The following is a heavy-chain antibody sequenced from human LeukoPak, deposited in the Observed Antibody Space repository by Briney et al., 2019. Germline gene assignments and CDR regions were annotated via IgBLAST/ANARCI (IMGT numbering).Heavy chain of an antibody. Sequence: PSETLSLTCTLSGGSISSSSYYWGWIRQPPGKGLEWIGSIYYSGSTYYNPSLKSRVTISVDTSKNQFSLKLSSVTAADTAVYYCARLWFGEFRNWFDPWGQGTLVTVSS. J-gene: IGHJ5*02. D-gene: IGHD3-10*01. CDR1: GGSISSSSYY. CDR2: IYYSGST. CDR3: ARLWFGEFRNWFDP. V-gene: IGHV4-39*01.